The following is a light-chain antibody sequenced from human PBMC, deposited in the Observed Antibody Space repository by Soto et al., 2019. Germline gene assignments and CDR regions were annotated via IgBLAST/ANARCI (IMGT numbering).Light chain of an antibody. CDR1: QSVSSN. CDR2: GAS. Sequence: EIVMTQSPATLSVSPGQRATLSCRASQSVSSNLAWYQQKPGQAPMLLIYGASTRATGIRARFSGSGSGTEFTLTISSLQSEDFAVSYCQQYNTWPPLTFGGGTKVEIK. V-gene: IGKV3-15*01. J-gene: IGKJ4*01. CDR3: QQYNTWPPLT.